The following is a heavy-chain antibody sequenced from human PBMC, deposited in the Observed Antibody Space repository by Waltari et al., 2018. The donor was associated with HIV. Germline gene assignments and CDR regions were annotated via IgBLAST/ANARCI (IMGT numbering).Heavy chain of an antibody. J-gene: IGHJ4*02. Sequence: QVQLVGSGGGVVQHGRSLSSSWAGSGFTFKNYGMAWVRQAPGKGLEWVAVIWYDGSNKYYADSVKGRFTISRDNSKNRLYLQMNSLRAEDTAVYYCARDRGGSSSLVLDSWGQGTLVTVSS. D-gene: IGHD6-6*01. CDR2: IWYDGSNK. V-gene: IGHV3-33*01. CDR3: ARDRGGSSSLVLDS. CDR1: GFTFKNYG.